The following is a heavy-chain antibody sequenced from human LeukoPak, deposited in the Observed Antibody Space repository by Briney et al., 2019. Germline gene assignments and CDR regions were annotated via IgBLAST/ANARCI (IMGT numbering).Heavy chain of an antibody. D-gene: IGHD3-22*01. Sequence: ASVKVSCKASGYTFTSYAMHWVRQAPGQRLEWMGWINAGNGNTKYSQKFQGRVTITRDTSASTAYMELSSLRSEDTAVYYCASYSLGYDSSGYYFDYWGQGTLVTVSS. J-gene: IGHJ4*02. CDR1: GYTFTSYA. CDR3: ASYSLGYDSSGYYFDY. CDR2: INAGNGNT. V-gene: IGHV1-3*01.